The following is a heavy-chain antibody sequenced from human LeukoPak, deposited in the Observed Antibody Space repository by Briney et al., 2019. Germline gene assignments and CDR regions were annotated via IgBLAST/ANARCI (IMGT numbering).Heavy chain of an antibody. J-gene: IGHJ4*02. D-gene: IGHD5-18*01. CDR2: INPNSGGT. V-gene: IGHV1-2*02. CDR3: ARGGTAMVQDFDY. Sequence: ASVKVSCKASGYTFTGYYMHWVRQAPGQGLGWMGWINPNSGGTNYAQKFQGRVTMTRDTSISTAYMELSRLRSDDTAVYYCARGGTAMVQDFDYWGQGTLVTVSS. CDR1: GYTFTGYY.